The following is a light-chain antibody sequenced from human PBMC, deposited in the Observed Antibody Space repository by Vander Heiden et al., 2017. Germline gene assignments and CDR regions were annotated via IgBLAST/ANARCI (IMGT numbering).Light chain of an antibody. J-gene: IGKJ2*01. Sequence: DIAMTQSPLSLPVTPGEPASISCRSSQSRLYSNGYNYLDWYLQKQGQSPQLLIYLGSNRASGVPDRFSGSGSGTDFTLKISRVEAEDVGVYYCMQALQTPRTFGQGTKLEIK. CDR3: MQALQTPRT. CDR2: LGS. CDR1: QSRLYSNGYNY. V-gene: IGKV2-28*01.